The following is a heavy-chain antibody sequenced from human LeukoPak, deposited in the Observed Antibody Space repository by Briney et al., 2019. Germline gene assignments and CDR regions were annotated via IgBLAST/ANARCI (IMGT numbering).Heavy chain of an antibody. V-gene: IGHV1-2*02. CDR1: GYTFTGYY. J-gene: IGHJ6*03. CDR3: ARGYYDSSGYYYYYYMDV. CDR2: INPNSGGT. D-gene: IGHD3-22*01. Sequence: AASVKVSCKASGYTFTGYYMHWVRQAPGQGLEWMGWINPNSGGTNYAQKFQGRVTMTRDTSISTAYMELSRLRSDDTAVYYCARGYYDSSGYYYYYYMDVWGKGTTVTISS.